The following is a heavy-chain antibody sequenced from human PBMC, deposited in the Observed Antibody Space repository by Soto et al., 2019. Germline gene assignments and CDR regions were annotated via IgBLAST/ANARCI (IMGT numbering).Heavy chain of an antibody. V-gene: IGHV4-31*03. CDR2: IYYSGNT. CDR1: GGSISSGDFY. Sequence: QVQLQASGPGLVKPSQTLSLTCSVSGGSISSGDFYWSWIRQHPGRGLEWIGHIYYSGNTYYNPSLKSRITISVVMSTNQFPLYLSSVTAADTAVYYCARLFEVYSILTGYYFDPWGKVTLVTVSS. D-gene: IGHD3-9*01. CDR3: ARLFEVYSILTGYYFDP. J-gene: IGHJ5*02.